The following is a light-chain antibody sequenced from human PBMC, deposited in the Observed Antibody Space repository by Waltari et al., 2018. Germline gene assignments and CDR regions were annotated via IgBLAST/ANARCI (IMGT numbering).Light chain of an antibody. CDR2: DAS. V-gene: IGKV3-11*01. Sequence: EIVLTQSPATLSLSPGATATLSCRGSQCVGSYLACYQQKTGQPPRLLIYDASNSATGVPARFRSSGSGTEYTPTIISLEAEDFAVYYCRQRSNWTPHTFGQGARLEIK. CDR1: QCVGSY. J-gene: IGKJ2*01. CDR3: RQRSNWTPHT.